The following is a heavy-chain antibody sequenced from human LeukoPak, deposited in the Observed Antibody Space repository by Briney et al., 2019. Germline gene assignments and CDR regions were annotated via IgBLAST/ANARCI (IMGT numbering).Heavy chain of an antibody. J-gene: IGHJ6*03. CDR3: ARELAAAGTGVYYYMDV. V-gene: IGHV4-38-2*02. Sequence: SETLSLTCTVSGYSISSGYYWGWIRQPPGKGLEWIGSIYHSGSTYYNPSLKSRVTISVDTSKNQFSLKLSSVTAADTAVCYCARELAAAGTGVYYYMDVWGKGTTVTVSS. D-gene: IGHD6-13*01. CDR1: GYSISSGYY. CDR2: IYHSGST.